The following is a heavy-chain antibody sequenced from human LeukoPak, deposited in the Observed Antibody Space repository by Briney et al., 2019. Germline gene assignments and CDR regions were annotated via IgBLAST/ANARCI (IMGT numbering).Heavy chain of an antibody. Sequence: HPGRSLRLSCAASGFTFEDYAMHWVRRAPGKGLEWVSGFSWNSGSLGYADSVKGRFTISRDNAKNSLFLQMNSLRVEDTALYYCAKAMVRGVYHQISAFDYWGQGTLVTVSS. CDR1: GFTFEDYA. J-gene: IGHJ4*02. D-gene: IGHD3-10*01. CDR2: FSWNSGSL. CDR3: AKAMVRGVYHQISAFDY. V-gene: IGHV3-9*01.